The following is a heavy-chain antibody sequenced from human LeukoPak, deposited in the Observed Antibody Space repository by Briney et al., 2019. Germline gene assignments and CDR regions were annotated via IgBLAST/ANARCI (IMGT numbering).Heavy chain of an antibody. CDR3: ARDPYSSSWSYGMDV. V-gene: IGHV3-7*05. Sequence: LPGGCLRLSCTASGFTFSSYWMSWGRQTPEKGLEWVANIKQDGSEKVYVDSVKGRFTISRDNAKSSLYLQMSGLRAEDTAVYYCARDPYSSSWSYGMDVWGHGTTATVSS. D-gene: IGHD6-13*01. J-gene: IGHJ6*02. CDR2: IKQDGSEK. CDR1: GFTFSSYW.